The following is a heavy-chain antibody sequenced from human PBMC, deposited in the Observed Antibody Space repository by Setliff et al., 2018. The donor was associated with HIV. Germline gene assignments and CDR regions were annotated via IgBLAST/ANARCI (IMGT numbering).Heavy chain of an antibody. V-gene: IGHV4-38-2*01. CDR3: ARHQYYNFWSGFDY. CDR1: GYSISSGYY. D-gene: IGHD3-3*01. J-gene: IGHJ4*02. Sequence: ASETLSFTCAVSGYSISSGYYWDWIRQPPGKGLEWIGSIYYSVTTYYNPSLKSRVTISVDTSKNQFSPKLNSVTAADTAVYYCARHQYYNFWSGFDYWGQGTLVTVSS. CDR2: IYYSVTT.